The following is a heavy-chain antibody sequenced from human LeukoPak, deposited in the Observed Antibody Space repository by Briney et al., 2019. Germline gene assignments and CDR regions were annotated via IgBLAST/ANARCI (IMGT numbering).Heavy chain of an antibody. Sequence: ASVKVSCKASGYTFIHHYIRWVRQAPGQGLEWMGWINPNSDDTNYAQKFQGRVTMTRDTSISTVYMELTRLRSDDTAVYYCVRIYRGPDYWGQGTLVTVSS. CDR1: GYTFIHHY. D-gene: IGHD3-10*01. J-gene: IGHJ4*02. CDR3: VRIYRGPDY. V-gene: IGHV1-2*02. CDR2: INPNSDDT.